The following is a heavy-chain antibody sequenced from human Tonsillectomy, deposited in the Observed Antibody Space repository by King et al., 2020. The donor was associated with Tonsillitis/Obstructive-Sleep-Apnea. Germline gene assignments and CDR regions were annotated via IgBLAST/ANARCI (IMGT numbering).Heavy chain of an antibody. CDR3: VRQGATHDAFDI. J-gene: IGHJ3*02. CDR1: GYTFSNYA. D-gene: IGHD3-16*01. V-gene: IGHV3-30*01. CDR2: ISYGGSNK. Sequence: VQLVESGGGVLQPGTSLRLSCAASGYTFSNYAMHWVRQAPGKGLEWVAVISYGGSNKYYADSVKGRFTISRDHSKNALYLQMNSLRAEDTAVYYCVRQGATHDAFDIWGQGTMVTVSS.